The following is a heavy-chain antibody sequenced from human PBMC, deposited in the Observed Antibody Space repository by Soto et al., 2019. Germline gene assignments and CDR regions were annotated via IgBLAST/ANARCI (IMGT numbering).Heavy chain of an antibody. CDR3: ARRYGDSFDF. V-gene: IGHV4-30-2*01. Sequence: PSETLSLTCAVSGGSISSGGYSWSWIRQPPGKGLEWIGYIYHSGSTYYNPSLKSRVTISVDRSKNQFSLKLSSVTAADTAVYYCARRYGDSFDFWGQGTLVTVSS. CDR1: GGSISSGGYS. D-gene: IGHD4-17*01. CDR2: IYHSGST. J-gene: IGHJ4*02.